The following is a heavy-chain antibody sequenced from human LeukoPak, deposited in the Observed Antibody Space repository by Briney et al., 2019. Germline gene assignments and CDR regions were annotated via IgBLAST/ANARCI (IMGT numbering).Heavy chain of an antibody. Sequence: ASVKVSGNASGYTFTGYYMHWVRQAPGQGLEWMGWINPNSGGTNYAQKFQCRVTMTRDTSISTAYMELSRLRSDDTDVYYCARGGLATAMVMYYHYYYMDVWGKGTTVTVSS. CDR1: GYTFTGYY. J-gene: IGHJ6*03. V-gene: IGHV1-2*02. CDR3: ARGGLATAMVMYYHYYYMDV. D-gene: IGHD5-18*01. CDR2: INPNSGGT.